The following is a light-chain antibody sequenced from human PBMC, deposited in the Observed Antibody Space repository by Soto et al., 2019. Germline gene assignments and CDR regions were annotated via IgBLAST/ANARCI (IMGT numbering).Light chain of an antibody. CDR2: GAS. CDR1: QSVINSY. Sequence: ETVXTXSPGXXSXXXGERATLYCRASQSVINSYLAWYQQTPGQAPRLLIYGASTRATGTPDRFSGSGSGTDFTLTISRLEPEDSAVYYCQQYGSSVYTFGQGTKLEIK. V-gene: IGKV3-20*01. CDR3: QQYGSSVYT. J-gene: IGKJ2*01.